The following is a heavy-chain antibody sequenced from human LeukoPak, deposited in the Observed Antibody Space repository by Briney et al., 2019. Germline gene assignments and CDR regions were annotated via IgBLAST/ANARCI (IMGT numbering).Heavy chain of an antibody. V-gene: IGHV3-64*01. CDR1: GFTFSTYP. Sequence: GGSLRLSCSASGFTFSTYPMYWVRQAPGRGPEYVSGINNNGDRTYYAKSVKGRFTISRDNSKNTLYPQVGSLRAEDMAVYYCARGGLVGPTPYLDSWGQGTLVTVSS. CDR3: ARGGLVGPTPYLDS. J-gene: IGHJ4*02. CDR2: INNNGDRT. D-gene: IGHD1-26*01.